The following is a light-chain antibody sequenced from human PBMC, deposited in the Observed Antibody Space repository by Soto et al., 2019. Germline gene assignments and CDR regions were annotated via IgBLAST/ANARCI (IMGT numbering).Light chain of an antibody. CDR3: QQYDNWPPT. CDR2: GSS. CDR1: QSVSSN. Sequence: EIVMTQSPATLSVSPGERATLSCRASQSVSSNLAWYQQKPGQAPRVLIYGSSTRATGFPARFSGSGSGTEFTLTISSLQSEDFAVYYCQQYDNWPPTFGQGTKVEIK. J-gene: IGKJ1*01. V-gene: IGKV3-15*01.